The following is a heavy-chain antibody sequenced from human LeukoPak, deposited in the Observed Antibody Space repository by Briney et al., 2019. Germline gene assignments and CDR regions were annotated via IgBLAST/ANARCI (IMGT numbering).Heavy chain of an antibody. Sequence: GGSLRLSCTASGFTFGDYAMSWFRQAPGKGLEWVSVIYSGGSTYYADSVKGRFTISRDNSKNTLYLQMNSLRAEDTAVYYCARKAGYSFDYWGQGTLVTVSS. V-gene: IGHV3-53*01. CDR3: ARKAGYSFDY. D-gene: IGHD5-18*01. J-gene: IGHJ4*02. CDR2: IYSGGST. CDR1: GFTFGDYA.